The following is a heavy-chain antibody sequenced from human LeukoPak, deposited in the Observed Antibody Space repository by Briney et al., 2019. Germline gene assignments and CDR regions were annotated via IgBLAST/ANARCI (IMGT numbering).Heavy chain of an antibody. CDR2: IYTSGNT. CDR3: ASGDLELWPDY. V-gene: IGHV4-61*02. Sequence: PSQTLSLTCTVSGGSLSSGGYYWSWIRQPAGKGLEWIGRIYTSGNTNYNPSLKSRVTMSVDTSKNQFSLKLSSVTAADTAVYYCASGDLELWPDYWGQGTLVTVSS. CDR1: GGSLSSGGYY. J-gene: IGHJ4*02. D-gene: IGHD5-18*01.